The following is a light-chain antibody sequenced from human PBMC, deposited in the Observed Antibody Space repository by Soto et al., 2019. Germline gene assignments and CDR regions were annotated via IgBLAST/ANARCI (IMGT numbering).Light chain of an antibody. CDR2: GAS. V-gene: IGKV3-15*01. CDR3: HQYNSWYT. CDR1: QSVSSN. J-gene: IGKJ2*01. Sequence: EVVMTQSPVTLSVSPGKRATLSCRASQSVSSNLAWYQQKPGQAPRLLIYGASTRATGIPARFSDSGSGTFFTLTISSLQSEDFAVYYCHQYNSWYTFGQGTKLEIK.